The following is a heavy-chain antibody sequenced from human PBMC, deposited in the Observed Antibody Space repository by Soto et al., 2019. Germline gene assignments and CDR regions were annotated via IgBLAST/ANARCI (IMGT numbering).Heavy chain of an antibody. Sequence: QVQLVQSGAEVKKPGASVKVSCKASGYTFTSYGISWVRQAPGQGLEWMGRISAYNGNTNYAQKRQGRVTMTTATSTSTAYMELRSLRSDYTAVYYCARVVGALGHWFDPWGQGTLVTVSS. D-gene: IGHD1-26*01. J-gene: IGHJ5*02. CDR3: ARVVGALGHWFDP. CDR1: GYTFTSYG. V-gene: IGHV1-18*01. CDR2: ISAYNGNT.